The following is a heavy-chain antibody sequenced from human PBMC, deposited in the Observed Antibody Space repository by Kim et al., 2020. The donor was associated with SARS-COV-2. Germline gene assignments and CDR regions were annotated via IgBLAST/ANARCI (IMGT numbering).Heavy chain of an antibody. J-gene: IGHJ4*02. CDR1: GGSFSGYY. V-gene: IGHV4-34*01. D-gene: IGHD3-9*01. CDR2: INHSGST. Sequence: SETLSLTCAVYGGSFSGYYWSWIRQPPGKGLEWIGEINHSGSTNYNPSLKSRVTISVDTSKNQFSLKLSSVTAADTAVYYCARGGGGLLRYFDWFPERHYFDYWGQGTLVTVSS. CDR3: ARGGGGLLRYFDWFPERHYFDY.